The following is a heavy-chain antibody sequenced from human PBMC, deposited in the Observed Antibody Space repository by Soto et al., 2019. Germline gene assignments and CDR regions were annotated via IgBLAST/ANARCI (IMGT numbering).Heavy chain of an antibody. CDR2: TKHKPEEYTT. J-gene: IGHJ4*02. CDR1: GFTLSDHY. CDR3: ACCSSGVVH. V-gene: IGHV3-72*01. D-gene: IGHD6-6*01. Sequence: EVQLVESGGGLVQPGRSLRLSCAASGFTLSDHYMDWVRQAPGKGLEWVARTKHKPEEYTTKYAASVKGRFTISRDDSENTLDLQMNSLKTEDTAVYFCACCSSGVVHWGQGTLVTVSS.